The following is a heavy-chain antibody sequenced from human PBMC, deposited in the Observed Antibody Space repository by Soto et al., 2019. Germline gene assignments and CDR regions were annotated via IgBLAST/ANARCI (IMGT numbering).Heavy chain of an antibody. CDR3: SKKGRVEIVVRAGTTDY. J-gene: IGHJ4*02. CDR1: GFTFSSYA. Sequence: VQLLESGGGLVQPGGSLRLSCAASGFTFSSYAMSWVRQAPGKGLEWVAAISGSGGSTYYADSVKGRFTISRDNSKNTLYLHMNSLRAEDTAVYYCSKKGRVEIVVRAGTTDYWGQGTLVTVSS. D-gene: IGHD2-2*01. CDR2: ISGSGGST. V-gene: IGHV3-23*01.